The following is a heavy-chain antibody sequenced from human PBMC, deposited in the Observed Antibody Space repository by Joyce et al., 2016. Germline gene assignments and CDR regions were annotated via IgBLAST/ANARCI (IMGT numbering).Heavy chain of an antibody. CDR3: ARDRTISIFGVGNDAFDI. J-gene: IGHJ3*02. D-gene: IGHD3-3*01. CDR2: ISYDGSNK. Sequence: QVHLVVSGGGVVQPGRSLRLSCAASGFTFNQYAIHWVRQAPGKGVEWVAVISYDGSNKYYADSVKDRFTISRDNSKNTLYLQVNSLRPEDTAIYYCARDRTISIFGVGNDAFDIWGQGTMVTVSS. CDR1: GFTFNQYA. V-gene: IGHV3-30-3*01.